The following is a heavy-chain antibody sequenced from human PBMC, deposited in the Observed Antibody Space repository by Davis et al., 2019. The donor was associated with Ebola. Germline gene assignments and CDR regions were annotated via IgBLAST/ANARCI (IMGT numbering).Heavy chain of an antibody. CDR3: ARDSSYDFWSGSNNWFDP. Sequence: PSETLSLTCAVYGGSFSGYYWSWIRQPPGKGLEWIGEINHSGSTNYNPSLKSRVTISVDKSKNQFSLKLSSVTAADTAVYYCARDSSYDFWSGSNNWFDPWGQGTLVTVSS. CDR2: INHSGST. D-gene: IGHD3-3*01. V-gene: IGHV4-34*01. CDR1: GGSFSGYY. J-gene: IGHJ5*02.